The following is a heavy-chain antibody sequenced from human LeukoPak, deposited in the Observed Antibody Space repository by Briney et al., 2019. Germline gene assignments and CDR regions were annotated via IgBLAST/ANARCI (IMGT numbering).Heavy chain of an antibody. Sequence: VASVKVSCKASGGTFSSYAISWVRQAPGQGLEWMGGIIPIFGTANYAQKFQGRVTITADESTSTAYMELSSLRSEDTAVYYCARAPRELKSYYYYYSGMDVWGQGTTVTVSS. CDR2: IIPIFGTA. CDR3: ARAPRELKSYYYYYSGMDV. V-gene: IGHV1-69*13. D-gene: IGHD1-26*01. CDR1: GGTFSSYA. J-gene: IGHJ6*02.